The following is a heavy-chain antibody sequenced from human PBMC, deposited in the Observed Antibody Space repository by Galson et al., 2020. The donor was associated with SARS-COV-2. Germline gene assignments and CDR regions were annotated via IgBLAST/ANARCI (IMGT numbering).Heavy chain of an antibody. Sequence: SETLSLTCSVSGGSITSGEYYYTWIRQDPGKGLEWIGYIHYTGVTHYSPSLKSRLIMSIDTSKNQLSLSLSSVTAADTAVYYCTTGSRRFDLWGRGTLVTVSS. CDR3: TTGSRRFDL. V-gene: IGHV4-31*03. CDR2: IHYTGVT. J-gene: IGHJ4*02. CDR1: GGSITSGEYY.